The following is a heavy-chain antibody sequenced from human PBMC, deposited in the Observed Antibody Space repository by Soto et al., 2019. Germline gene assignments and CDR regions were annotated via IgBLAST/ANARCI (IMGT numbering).Heavy chain of an antibody. CDR1: GFTFSDFA. Sequence: GGSLRLSCAASGFTFSDFAMHWVRQAPGKGLEYVSAISNNGAGTYYADSVKGRFTVSRDNSKNTLYLQMSSLRAEDTAVYYCLKGISRYSYGSNWFDPWGQGTLVTVSS. V-gene: IGHV3-64D*08. J-gene: IGHJ5*02. CDR2: ISNNGAGT. D-gene: IGHD5-18*01. CDR3: LKGISRYSYGSNWFDP.